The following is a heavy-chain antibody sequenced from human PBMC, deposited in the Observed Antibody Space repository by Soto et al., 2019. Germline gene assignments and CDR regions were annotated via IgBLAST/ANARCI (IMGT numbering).Heavy chain of an antibody. Sequence: PSETLSLTCAVYGGSFSDYYWSWIRQPPGKGLEWIGYIYYSGSTNYNPSLKSRVTISVDTSKNQFSLKLSSVTAADTAVYYCASSNYVSNFDYWGQGTLVTVSS. V-gene: IGHV4-59*08. D-gene: IGHD4-4*01. CDR3: ASSNYVSNFDY. J-gene: IGHJ4*02. CDR1: GGSFSDYY. CDR2: IYYSGST.